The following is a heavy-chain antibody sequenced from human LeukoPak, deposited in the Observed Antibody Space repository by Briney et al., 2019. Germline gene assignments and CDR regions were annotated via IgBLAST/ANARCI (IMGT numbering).Heavy chain of an antibody. Sequence: SETLSLTCAVSGGSISSGGYSWSWIRQPPGKGLEWIGYIYHSGSTYYNPSLKSRVTTSVDRSKNQFSLKLSSVTAADTAVYYCARVNGDYYFDYWGQGTLVTVSS. CDR1: GGSISSGGYS. V-gene: IGHV4-30-2*01. CDR3: ARVNGDYYFDY. CDR2: IYHSGST. J-gene: IGHJ4*02. D-gene: IGHD4-17*01.